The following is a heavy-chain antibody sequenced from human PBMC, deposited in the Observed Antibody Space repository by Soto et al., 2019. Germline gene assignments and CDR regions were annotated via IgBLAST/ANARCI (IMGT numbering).Heavy chain of an antibody. CDR1: GYTFTSYG. J-gene: IGHJ4*02. V-gene: IGHV1-18*01. CDR2: ISAYNGNT. Sequence: QVQLVQSGAEVKKPGASVKVSCKASGYTFTSYGISWVRQAPGQGLEWMGWISAYNGNTNYAQKLQGRVTMTTDTXTXXAYMELRSLRSDDTAVYYCARDRQHYYYDSSGYYYWGQGTLVTVSS. CDR3: ARDRQHYYYDSSGYYY. D-gene: IGHD3-22*01.